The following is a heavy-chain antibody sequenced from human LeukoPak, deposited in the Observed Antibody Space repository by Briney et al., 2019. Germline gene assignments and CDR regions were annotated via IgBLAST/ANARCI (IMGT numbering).Heavy chain of an antibody. Sequence: GGSLRLSCAASGFTVSSTYMSWVRQAPGKGLEWGSAIYSGGSTYYADSVKGRFTISRDNSKNTLYLPMNSLGAEDTAVYYCARGGGYCSSTSCYTPDAFDIWGPGTMVTVSS. CDR3: ARGGGYCSSTSCYTPDAFDI. D-gene: IGHD2-2*02. J-gene: IGHJ3*02. V-gene: IGHV3-53*01. CDR2: IYSGGST. CDR1: GFTVSSTY.